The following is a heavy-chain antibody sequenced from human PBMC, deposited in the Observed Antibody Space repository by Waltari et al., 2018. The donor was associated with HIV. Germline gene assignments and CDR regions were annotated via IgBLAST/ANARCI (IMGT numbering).Heavy chain of an antibody. CDR3: AREGYYDRIFDY. CDR1: GFTFSSYP. V-gene: IGHV3-21*01. CDR2: ISSSSSYI. Sequence: EVQLVESGGGLVKPGGSMRLSCAASGFTFSSYPMNSVRQAPGKGWEWVSSISSSSSYIYYVDSVKGRFTISRDNARNSLYLQMNSLRAEDTAVYYCAREGYYDRIFDYWGQGTLVTVSS. J-gene: IGHJ4*02. D-gene: IGHD3-22*01.